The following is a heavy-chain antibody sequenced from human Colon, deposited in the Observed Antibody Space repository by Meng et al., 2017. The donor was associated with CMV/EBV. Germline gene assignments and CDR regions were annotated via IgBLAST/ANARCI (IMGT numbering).Heavy chain of an antibody. CDR3: ARGMLESRTDAFDV. D-gene: IGHD3-3*01. CDR2: ISIQGTTT. Sequence: GESLKISCVASGFSLSTYWMHWVRQAPGKGLVWVSRISIQGTTTTYADSVRGRFTISRDSAKNTVYLQMNSLRGEDTAMYYCARGMLESRTDAFDVWGQGTMVTVSS. V-gene: IGHV3-74*01. J-gene: IGHJ3*01. CDR1: GFSLSTYW.